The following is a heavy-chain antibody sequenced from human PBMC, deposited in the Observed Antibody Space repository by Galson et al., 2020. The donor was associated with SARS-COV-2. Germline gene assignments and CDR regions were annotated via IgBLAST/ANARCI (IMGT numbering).Heavy chain of an antibody. CDR2: IFRTGTT. Sequence: SETLSLTCTVSGGSISSGGYSWSWIRQPPGKGLEYIGYIFRTGTTYYNPSLRGRVTMSMDKSRNQFSLSLASVTAADTAVYFCARINSRDRWGGWCLSAWFDPWGQGALVTVSS. J-gene: IGHJ5*02. D-gene: IGHD2-21*01. CDR1: GGSISSGGYS. CDR3: ARINSRDRWGGWCLSAWFDP. V-gene: IGHV4-30-2*01.